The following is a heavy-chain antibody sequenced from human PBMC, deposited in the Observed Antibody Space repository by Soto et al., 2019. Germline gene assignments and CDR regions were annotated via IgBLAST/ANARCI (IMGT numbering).Heavy chain of an antibody. CDR2: ICYSGST. Sequence: QVQLRESGPGLVKPSQTLSLTCSVSGGSISSGDYCWSWIRQPPGKGLEWIGYICYSGSTYYNPSLKSRVTISVDTSKNQFSLKLSSVTAADTAVYYCARARGLGATTDYWGQGTLVTVSS. V-gene: IGHV4-30-4*01. J-gene: IGHJ4*02. CDR3: ARARGLGATTDY. D-gene: IGHD1-26*01. CDR1: GGSISSGDYC.